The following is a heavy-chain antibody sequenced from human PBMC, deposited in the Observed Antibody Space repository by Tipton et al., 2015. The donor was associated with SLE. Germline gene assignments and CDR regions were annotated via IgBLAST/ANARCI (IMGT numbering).Heavy chain of an antibody. CDR1: GYTFSSHA. D-gene: IGHD1-14*01. V-gene: IGHV1-3*02. CDR3: ARGNQFYGMDV. CDR2: SNAGNGNT. Sequence: QSGAEVKKPGASVKVSCKASGYTFSSHAIHWVRQAPGQRLEWMGWSNAGNGNTKYSQEFQGRVTITRDTSASTAYMELSSLRYEDMAVYYCARGNQFYGMDVWGQGTTVTVSS. J-gene: IGHJ6*02.